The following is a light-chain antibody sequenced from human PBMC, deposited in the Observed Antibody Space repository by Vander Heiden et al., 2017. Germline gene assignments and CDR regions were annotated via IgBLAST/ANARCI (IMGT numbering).Light chain of an antibody. CDR3: QQYNSFLT. Sequence: DIQITQSPSTLSASVGDRVTITCRASQRISSWLAWYQQKPGKAPKLLIYKASSLESGVPSRFSGSGSGTEFTLTISSLQPDDFATYYCQQYNSFLTFGGGTKVEIK. CDR2: KAS. V-gene: IGKV1-5*03. CDR1: QRISSW. J-gene: IGKJ4*01.